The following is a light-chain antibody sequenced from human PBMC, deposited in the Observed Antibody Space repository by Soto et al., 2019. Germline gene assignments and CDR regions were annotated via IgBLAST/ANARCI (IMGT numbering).Light chain of an antibody. V-gene: IGKV1-39*01. J-gene: IGKJ1*01. Sequence: DIQMTQSPSSLSASVGDRVTITCRASQSISNFLNWYQQKPGKAPKLLIYAASSLQSGVPSRFSGSGSGTDFTLTISSLQPEDFATYYCQQPYSTPRTFGQGTKVDIK. CDR2: AAS. CDR1: QSISNF. CDR3: QQPYSTPRT.